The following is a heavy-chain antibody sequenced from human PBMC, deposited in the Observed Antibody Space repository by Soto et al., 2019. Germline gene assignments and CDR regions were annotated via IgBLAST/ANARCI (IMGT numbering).Heavy chain of an antibody. J-gene: IGHJ6*02. V-gene: IGHV3-23*01. CDR3: AKDQLRSRNAILPYYYYGMDV. CDR2: ISGSGGST. CDR1: GFTFSSYA. D-gene: IGHD1-26*01. Sequence: GGSLRLSCAASGFTFSSYAMSWVRQAPGKGLEWVSAISGSGGSTYYADSVKGRFTISRDNSKNTLYLQMNSLRAEDTAVYYCAKDQLRSRNAILPYYYYGMDVWGQGTTVTVSS.